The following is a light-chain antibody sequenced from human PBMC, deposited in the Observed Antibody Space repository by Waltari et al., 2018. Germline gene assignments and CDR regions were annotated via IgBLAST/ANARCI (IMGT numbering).Light chain of an antibody. CDR3: ISFTSSVTYV. CDR1: SSDIGAYKY. V-gene: IGLV2-14*01. CDR2: EVS. Sequence: QSALTQPASVSGSPGQSITISCTGTSSDIGAYKYVSWYQQHPGQAPKLIIYEVSNRPSGVSTRFSGSNSGNTASLSISGLQAEDEADYYCISFTSSVTYVFGTGTRVTVV. J-gene: IGLJ1*01.